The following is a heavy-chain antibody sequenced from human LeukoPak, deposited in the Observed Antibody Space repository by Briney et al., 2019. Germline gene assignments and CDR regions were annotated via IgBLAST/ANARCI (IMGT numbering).Heavy chain of an antibody. D-gene: IGHD1-26*01. J-gene: IGHJ4*02. Sequence: GGSLRLSCATSGFTFRTYSMNWVRQAPGKGLEWVANIKQDGSEKYYVDSVKGRFTISRDNAKNSLYLQMNSLRAEDTAVYYCARDSGSYLYWGQGTLVTVSS. CDR1: GFTFRTYS. V-gene: IGHV3-7*01. CDR2: IKQDGSEK. CDR3: ARDSGSYLY.